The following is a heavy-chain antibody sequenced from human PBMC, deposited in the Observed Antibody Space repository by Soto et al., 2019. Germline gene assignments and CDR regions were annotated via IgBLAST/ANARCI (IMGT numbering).Heavy chain of an antibody. CDR3: AKDHDPGDYGRYYFDY. D-gene: IGHD4-17*01. V-gene: IGHV3-23*01. J-gene: IGHJ4*02. Sequence: GGSLRLSCAASGFTFSSYAMSWVRQAPGKGLEWVSAISGSGGSTYYADSVKGRFTISRDNSKNTLYLQMNSLRAEDTAVYYCAKDHDPGDYGRYYFDYWGQGTLVTVSS. CDR2: ISGSGGST. CDR1: GFTFSSYA.